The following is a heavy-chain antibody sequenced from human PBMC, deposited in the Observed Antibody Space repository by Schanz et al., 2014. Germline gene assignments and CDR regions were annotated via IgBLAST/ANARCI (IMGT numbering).Heavy chain of an antibody. Sequence: QVQLVQSGAEMKKPGASVKVSCKASGYTFSDYYIHWVRQAPGQGLEWMGMINPSGGSTTYAQKFQGRVTMTRDTSTSTVYMELSSLRSEDTAVYYCAGTYCSSTSCYTGYYYMDVWGKGTTVTVSS. CDR1: GYTFSDYY. J-gene: IGHJ6*03. D-gene: IGHD2-2*02. V-gene: IGHV1-46*01. CDR2: INPSGGST. CDR3: AGTYCSSTSCYTGYYYMDV.